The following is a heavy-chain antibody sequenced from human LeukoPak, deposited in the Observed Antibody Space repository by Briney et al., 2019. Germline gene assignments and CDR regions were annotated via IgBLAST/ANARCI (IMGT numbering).Heavy chain of an antibody. CDR2: SSWISGSI. CDR3: AKAASRLGATQDAFDI. Sequence: GRSLRLSCAASGFTFDDYGMDWVRQAPGKGREWVSSSSWISGSIAYADSVKGRFTISRDNDKNSLYLQLNSLRAGDTDLYYCAKAASRLGATQDAFDIWGQGTMVTVSS. D-gene: IGHD1-26*01. V-gene: IGHV3-9*01. CDR1: GFTFDDYG. J-gene: IGHJ3*02.